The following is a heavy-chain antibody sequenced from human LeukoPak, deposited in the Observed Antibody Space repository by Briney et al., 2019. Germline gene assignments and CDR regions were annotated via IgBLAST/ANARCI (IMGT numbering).Heavy chain of an antibody. CDR3: AKNPHSPTHHFDY. V-gene: IGHV3-23*01. Sequence: GGTLGLSCAASGFTFSSYGMSWVRQAPGKGLEWVSAISGSGGSTYYADSVKGRFTISRDNSKNTLYLQMNSLRAEDTAVYYCAKNPHSPTHHFDYWGQGTLVTVSS. CDR2: ISGSGGST. J-gene: IGHJ4*02. D-gene: IGHD4-11*01. CDR1: GFTFSSYG.